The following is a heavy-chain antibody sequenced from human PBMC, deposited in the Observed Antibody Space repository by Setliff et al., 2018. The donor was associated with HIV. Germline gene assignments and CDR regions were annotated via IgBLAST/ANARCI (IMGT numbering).Heavy chain of an antibody. D-gene: IGHD3-10*01. V-gene: IGHV3-7*01. CDR1: GFTFSSYG. CDR3: ARGGRSGSLDY. CDR2: IKEDGDDK. Sequence: PGGSLRLSCAASGFTFSSYGMHWVRQAPGKGLEWVANIKEDGDDKDYVDSVKGRFTISRDNAKNSLYLQMNSVRADDTAVYYCARGGRSGSLDYWGQGTLVTVSS. J-gene: IGHJ4*02.